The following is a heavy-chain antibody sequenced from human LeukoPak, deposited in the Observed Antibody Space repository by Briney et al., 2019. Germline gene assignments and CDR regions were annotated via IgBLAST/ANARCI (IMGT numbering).Heavy chain of an antibody. V-gene: IGHV3-23*01. J-gene: IGHJ4*02. CDR1: GFIFSTYD. CDR3: AKNRGVVVASSIGY. CDR2: ISGSGGST. D-gene: IGHD2-15*01. Sequence: GGSLRLSCAASGFIFSTYDMNWVRQAPGKGLEWVSAISGSGGSTYYADSVKGRFTISRDNSKNTLYLQMNSLRAEDTAVYYCAKNRGVVVASSIGYWGQGTLVTVSS.